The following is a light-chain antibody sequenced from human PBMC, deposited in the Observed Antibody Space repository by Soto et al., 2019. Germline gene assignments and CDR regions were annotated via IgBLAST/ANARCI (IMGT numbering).Light chain of an antibody. Sequence: DIQMTQSPSTLSASVGDRVTITCRASQSISSWLAWYQQKPGKAPKLLIYKASSLQSGVPSRFSGSGSGTDITLTISSLQPDDFATYDCQQYDSYPRTFGQGTKLEIK. V-gene: IGKV1-5*03. J-gene: IGKJ2*01. CDR2: KAS. CDR3: QQYDSYPRT. CDR1: QSISSW.